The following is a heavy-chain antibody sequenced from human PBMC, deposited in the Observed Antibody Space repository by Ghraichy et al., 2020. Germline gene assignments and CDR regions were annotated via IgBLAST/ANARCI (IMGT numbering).Heavy chain of an antibody. D-gene: IGHD3-10*01. J-gene: IGHJ1*01. CDR1: GGSISSSSYY. Sequence: SQTLSLTCTVSGGSISSSSYYWGWIRQPPGKGLEWIGSIYYSGSTYYNPSLKSRVTISVDTSKNQFSLKLSSVTAADTAVYYCARDLLWFGELSYFQHWGQGTLVTVSS. V-gene: IGHV4-39*02. CDR3: ARDLLWFGELSYFQH. CDR2: IYYSGST.